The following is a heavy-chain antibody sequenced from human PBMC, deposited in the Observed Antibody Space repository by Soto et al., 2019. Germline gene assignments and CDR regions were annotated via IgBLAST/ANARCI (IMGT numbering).Heavy chain of an antibody. CDR1: GGTFSSYT. J-gene: IGHJ4*02. CDR2: IIPILGIA. D-gene: IGHD2-8*01. V-gene: IGHV1-69*02. Sequence: QVQLVQSGAEVKKPGSSVKVSCKASGGTFSSYTISWVRQAPGQGLEWMGRIIPILGIANYAQKFQGRVTITADKSTGTAYMELSSLRSEDTAVYYCAGMLRSWGKDYWGQGTLVTVSS. CDR3: AGMLRSWGKDY.